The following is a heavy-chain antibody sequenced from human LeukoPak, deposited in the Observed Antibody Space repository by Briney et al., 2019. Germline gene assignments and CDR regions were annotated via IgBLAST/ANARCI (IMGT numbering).Heavy chain of an antibody. CDR2: ISAYNGNT. CDR1: GYTFTSYG. D-gene: IGHD5-12*01. CDR3: ARDLYFGYSGYDPLDY. Sequence: ASVKVSCNASGYTFTSYGISWVRQAPGQGLEWMRWISAYNGNTNYAQKLQGRVTMTTDTSTSTAYMELRSLRSDDTAVYYCARDLYFGYSGYDPLDYWGQGTLVTVSS. J-gene: IGHJ4*02. V-gene: IGHV1-18*01.